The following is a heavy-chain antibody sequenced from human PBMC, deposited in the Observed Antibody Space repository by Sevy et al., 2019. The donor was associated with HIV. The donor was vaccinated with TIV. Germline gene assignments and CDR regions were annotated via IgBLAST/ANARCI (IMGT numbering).Heavy chain of an antibody. CDR1: GFTFSMYW. CDR3: ARAYYKFCGGDCYLDY. Sequence: EGSLRLSCAASGFTFSMYWMSWVRQAPGKGLEWVAKIKQDGSETYYVDSVKGRFTISRDNAKNSLYLQMKSLRADDTAVYYCARAYYKFCGGDCYLDYWGQGTLVTVSS. J-gene: IGHJ4*02. D-gene: IGHD2-21*02. V-gene: IGHV3-7*01. CDR2: IKQDGSET.